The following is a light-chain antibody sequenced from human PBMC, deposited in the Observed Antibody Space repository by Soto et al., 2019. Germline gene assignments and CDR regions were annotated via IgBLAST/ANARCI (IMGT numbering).Light chain of an antibody. CDR1: RSVTNNY. CDR2: GAS. J-gene: IGKJ5*01. CDR3: QQHGSSPIT. V-gene: IGKV3-20*01. Sequence: EIVLTQSPGTLSFFPGERATLSCRASRSVTNNYLAWHQQKPGQKPRLLIYGASSRATGIPVRFSGSGSGTDFTLTISRLEPEDFAVYYCQQHGSSPITFGQGTRLEIK.